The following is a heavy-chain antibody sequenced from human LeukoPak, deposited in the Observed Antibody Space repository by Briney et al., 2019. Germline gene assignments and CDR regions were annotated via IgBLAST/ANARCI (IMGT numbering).Heavy chain of an antibody. V-gene: IGHV1-2*02. CDR1: GYTFSGYY. CDR3: ERSGSDAFDI. J-gene: IGHJ3*02. CDR2: IYPNSGDT. Sequence: ASVKVSCKASGYTFSGYYMHWVRQAPGQGLEWMGWIYPNSGDTEYAQKFQGRVTVTRDTSISTAFMEVSRLTSDDTAVYYCERSGSDAFDIWGQGTMVTVSS. D-gene: IGHD1-26*01.